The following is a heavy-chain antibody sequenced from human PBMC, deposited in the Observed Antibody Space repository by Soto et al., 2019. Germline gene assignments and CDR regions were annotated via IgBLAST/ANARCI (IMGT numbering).Heavy chain of an antibody. V-gene: IGHV5-51*01. J-gene: IGHJ6*02. CDR1: GYTFTNYW. CDR2: IYPGDSDT. Sequence: GESLKISCKSSGYTFTNYWIGRVRQMPGKGLEWMGIIYPGDSDTKYNPSFQGQVTISADKSITTTYLQWSSLKASDTAIYYCAASIFYYGMDVWGQGTTVTVSS. CDR3: AASIFYYGMDV.